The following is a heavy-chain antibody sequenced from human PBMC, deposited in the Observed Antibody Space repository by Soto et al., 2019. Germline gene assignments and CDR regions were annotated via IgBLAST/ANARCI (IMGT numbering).Heavy chain of an antibody. CDR3: ARDTMIEGSPYQFDY. CDR2: INPNSGGT. V-gene: IGHV1-2*04. Sequence: GASVKVSCKASGYTFTGYYMHWVRQAPGQGLEWMGWINPNSGGTNYAQKFQGWVTMTRDTSISTAYMELSRLRSDDTAVYYCARDTMIEGSPYQFDYWGQGTLVTVSS. CDR1: GYTFTGYY. D-gene: IGHD3-22*01. J-gene: IGHJ4*02.